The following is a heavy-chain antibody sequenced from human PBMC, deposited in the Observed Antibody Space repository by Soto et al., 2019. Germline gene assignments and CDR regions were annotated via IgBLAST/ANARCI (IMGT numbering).Heavy chain of an antibody. CDR3: ALHSGGGVYYYGMDV. D-gene: IGHD3-10*01. V-gene: IGHV1-69*01. J-gene: IGHJ6*02. Sequence: SVKGPCKAAGRSLSSYAISWVRQAPGQGLEWMGGIIPIFGTANYAQKFQGRVTITADESTSTAYMELSSLRSEDTAVYYCALHSGGGVYYYGMDVWGQRTTVTVSS. CDR1: GRSLSSYA. CDR2: IIPIFGTA.